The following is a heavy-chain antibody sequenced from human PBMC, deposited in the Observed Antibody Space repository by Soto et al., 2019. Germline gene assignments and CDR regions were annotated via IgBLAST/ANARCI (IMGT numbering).Heavy chain of an antibody. CDR2: ISHDGSNK. CDR3: AKDLSAWGRYYYYGMDV. D-gene: IGHD7-27*01. Sequence: HPGGSLRLSCAASGFTFSSYGMHWVRQAPGKGLEWVAVISHDGSNKYYADSVKGRFTISRDNSKNTLYLQMNSLRAEDTAVYYCAKDLSAWGRYYYYGMDVWGQGTTVTVSS. J-gene: IGHJ6*02. V-gene: IGHV3-30*18. CDR1: GFTFSSYG.